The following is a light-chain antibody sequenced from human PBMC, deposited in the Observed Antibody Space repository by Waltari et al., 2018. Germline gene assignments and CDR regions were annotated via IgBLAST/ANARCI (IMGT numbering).Light chain of an antibody. CDR1: QSVSSY. Sequence: EIVLTQTPATLSLSPGERATPSCRASQSVSSYLAWYQQKPGQAPRLLIYDASNRATGIPARFSGSGSGTDFTLTISSLDPEDFAVYYCQQRSNWPLTFGRGTKVEIK. V-gene: IGKV3-11*01. CDR2: DAS. J-gene: IGKJ4*01. CDR3: QQRSNWPLT.